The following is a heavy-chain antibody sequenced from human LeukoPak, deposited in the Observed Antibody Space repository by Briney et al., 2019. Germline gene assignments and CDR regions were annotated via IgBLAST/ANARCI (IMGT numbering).Heavy chain of an antibody. CDR1: GGSISSYY. CDR3: ASVPYDSSGYYSAEYFQH. CDR2: IYYIGST. V-gene: IGHV4-59*08. Sequence: SETLSLTCTVSGGSISSYYWSWIRQPPGKGLEWIGYIYYIGSTNYNPSLKSRVTISVDTSKNQFSLKLSSVTAADTAVYYCASVPYDSSGYYSAEYFQHWGQGTLVTVSS. D-gene: IGHD3-22*01. J-gene: IGHJ1*01.